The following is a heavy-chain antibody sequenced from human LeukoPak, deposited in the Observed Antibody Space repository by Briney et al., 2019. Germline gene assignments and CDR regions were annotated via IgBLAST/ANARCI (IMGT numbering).Heavy chain of an antibody. CDR3: ARESSGYPNWFDP. V-gene: IGHV3-33*08. J-gene: IGHJ5*02. D-gene: IGHD3-22*01. CDR2: IWYDGSNK. Sequence: GGSLRLSCAASGFTFDDYAMHWVRQAPGKGLEWVAVIWYDGSNKYYADSVKGRFTISRDNAKNSLYLQMNSLRAEGTAVYYCARESSGYPNWFDPWGQGTLVTVSS. CDR1: GFTFDDYA.